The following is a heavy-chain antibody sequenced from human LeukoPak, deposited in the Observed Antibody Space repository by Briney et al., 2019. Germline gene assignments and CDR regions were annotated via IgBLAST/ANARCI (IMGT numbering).Heavy chain of an antibody. CDR1: GGSISSSSYY. CDR2: IYYSGST. J-gene: IGHJ4*02. Sequence: PSETLSLTCTVSGGSISSSSYYWGWIRQPPGKGLEWIGSIYYSGSTYYNPSLKSRVTISVDTSKNQFSLKLSSVTAADTAVYYCARRIVTGGGYFDYWGQGTLVTVSS. V-gene: IGHV4-39*01. CDR3: ARRIVTGGGYFDY. D-gene: IGHD2-15*01.